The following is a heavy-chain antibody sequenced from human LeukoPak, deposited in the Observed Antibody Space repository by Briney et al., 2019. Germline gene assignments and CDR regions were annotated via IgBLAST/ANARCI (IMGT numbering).Heavy chain of an antibody. CDR1: GFTFSSYV. J-gene: IGHJ4*02. CDR2: ISGSGGST. CDR3: AKDWGEYFDYVWGSFTSFDS. V-gene: IGHV3-23*01. Sequence: PGGSLRLSCAASGFTFSSYVMSWVRQAPGKGLEWVSAISGSGGSTYYADSVKGRFTISRDNSKNTLYLQMNSLRAEDTAVYYCAKDWGEYFDYVWGSFTSFDSWGQGTLVTVSS. D-gene: IGHD3-16*01.